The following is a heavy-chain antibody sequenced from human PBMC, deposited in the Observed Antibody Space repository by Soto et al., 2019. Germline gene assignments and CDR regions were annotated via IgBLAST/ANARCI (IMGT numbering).Heavy chain of an antibody. V-gene: IGHV4-30-2*01. CDR2: IYHSGST. J-gene: IGHJ4*02. CDR1: GGSISSGGYS. CDR3: ARDGRGLGWPEH. D-gene: IGHD2-15*01. Sequence: SETLSLTCAVSGGSISSGGYSWSWIRQPPGKGLEWIGYIYHSGSTYYNPSLKSRVTISVDRSKNQFSLKLSSVTAADTAVYYCARDGRGLGWPEHWGQGTLVTVSS.